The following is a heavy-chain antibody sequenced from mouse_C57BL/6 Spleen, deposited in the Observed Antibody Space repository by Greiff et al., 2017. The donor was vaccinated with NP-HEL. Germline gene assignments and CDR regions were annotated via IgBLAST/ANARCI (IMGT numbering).Heavy chain of an antibody. V-gene: IGHV1-82*01. CDR2: IYPGDGDT. CDR1: GYAFSSSW. Sequence: QVQLQQSGPELVKPGASVKISCKASGYAFSSSWMNWVKQRPGKGLEWIGRIYPGDGDTNYNGKFKGKATLTADKSSSTAYMQLSSLTSEDSAVYFCARRGVVDFDYWGQGTTLTVS. D-gene: IGHD1-1*01. CDR3: ARRGVVDFDY. J-gene: IGHJ2*01.